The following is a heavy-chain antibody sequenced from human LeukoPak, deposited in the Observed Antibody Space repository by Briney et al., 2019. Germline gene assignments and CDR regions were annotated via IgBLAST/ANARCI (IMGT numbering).Heavy chain of an antibody. CDR3: VRDGCSWFSDYYGMDV. CDR1: GYTFSTYA. CDR2: INPYNGHT. Sequence: GASVKVSCKASGYTFSTYAISWVRQAPGQGLEWMGWINPYNGHTNSARKVQGRLTMTTDTSTSTAYMALTSLRSDDTAVYYCVRDGCSWFSDYYGMDVWGEGTTVTVSS. J-gene: IGHJ6*04. V-gene: IGHV1-18*01. D-gene: IGHD2-15*01.